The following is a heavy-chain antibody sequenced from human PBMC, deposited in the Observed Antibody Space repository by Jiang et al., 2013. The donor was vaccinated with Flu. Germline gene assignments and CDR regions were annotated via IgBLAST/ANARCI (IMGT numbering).Heavy chain of an antibody. CDR3: AKPVVPAARGDAFVF. D-gene: IGHD2-2*01. V-gene: IGHV3-23*01. CDR2: ISGSGGST. Sequence: SAISGSGGSTYYADSVKGRFTISRDNSKNTLYLQMNSLRAEDTAVYYCAKPVVPAARGDAFVFWGQGTMVTVSS. J-gene: IGHJ3*01.